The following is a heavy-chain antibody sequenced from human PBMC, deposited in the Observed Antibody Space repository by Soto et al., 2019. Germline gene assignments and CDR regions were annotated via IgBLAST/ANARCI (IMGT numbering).Heavy chain of an antibody. CDR1: GGTFSSYA. V-gene: IGHV1-69*01. Sequence: QVQLVQSGAEVKKPGSSVKVSCKASGGTFSSYAISWVRQAPGQGLEWMGGIIPIFGTANYAQKFQGRVTITADESTSTAYMELSSLRSEDTAVYYCARGRASYDAHEPYCYGMDFWGQGTTVTVSS. CDR3: ARGRASYDAHEPYCYGMDF. D-gene: IGHD3-22*01. CDR2: IIPIFGTA. J-gene: IGHJ6*02.